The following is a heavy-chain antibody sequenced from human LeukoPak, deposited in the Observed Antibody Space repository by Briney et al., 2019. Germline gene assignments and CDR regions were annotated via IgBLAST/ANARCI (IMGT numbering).Heavy chain of an antibody. V-gene: IGHV4-38-2*02. CDR3: ARGDRYCTNGVCYRSRKYYFDY. CDR2: IYHSGST. J-gene: IGHJ4*02. D-gene: IGHD2-8*01. Sequence: SETLSLTCTVSGYSISSGYYWGWIRQPPGKGLEWIGSIYHSGSTYYNPSLKSRVTISVDTSKNQFSLKLSSVTAADTAVYYCARGDRYCTNGVCYRSRKYYFDYWGQGTLVTVSS. CDR1: GYSISSGYY.